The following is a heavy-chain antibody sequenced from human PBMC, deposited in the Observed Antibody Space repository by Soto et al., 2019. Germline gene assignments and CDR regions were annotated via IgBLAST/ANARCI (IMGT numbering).Heavy chain of an antibody. J-gene: IGHJ1*01. D-gene: IGHD6-19*01. CDR1: GGSFSGYY. V-gene: IGHV4-34*01. CDR3: ARGTGAVAGTGYFKH. CDR2: INHSGST. Sequence: SETLSLTCAVYGGSFSGYYWSWIRQPPGKGLEWIGEINHSGSTNYNPSLKNRVTISVDTSKNQFSLELSSVTAADTAVYYCARGTGAVAGTGYFKHWGQGTLVTVSS.